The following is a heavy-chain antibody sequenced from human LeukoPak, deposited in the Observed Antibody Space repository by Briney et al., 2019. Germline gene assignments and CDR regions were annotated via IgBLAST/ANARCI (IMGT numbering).Heavy chain of an antibody. CDR1: TFTFSNYG. CDR3: ARGLGGYYDTPYYFDY. D-gene: IGHD3-22*01. J-gene: IGHJ4*02. V-gene: IGHV3-30*02. Sequence: GGSLRLSCAASTFTFSNYGMHWVRQALGKGLEWVAFIRYDGTNKYYADSVKGRFTISRDNSKNTLFLQMNSLRAEDTAVYYCARGLGGYYDTPYYFDYWGQGTLVTVSS. CDR2: IRYDGTNK.